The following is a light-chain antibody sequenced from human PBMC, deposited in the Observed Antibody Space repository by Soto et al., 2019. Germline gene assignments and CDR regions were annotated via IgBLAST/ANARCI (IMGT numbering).Light chain of an antibody. CDR1: QSVSSN. CDR3: QQYNNWPVT. V-gene: IGKV3-15*01. Sequence: EIVMTQSPATLSVSPGERATLSCRASQSVSSNLAWYQQKPGQAPGLLIYGASTRATGIPARFSGSGSGTEFTLTISSLQSEDFAFYYCQQYNNWPVTFGGGTKVEIK. J-gene: IGKJ4*01. CDR2: GAS.